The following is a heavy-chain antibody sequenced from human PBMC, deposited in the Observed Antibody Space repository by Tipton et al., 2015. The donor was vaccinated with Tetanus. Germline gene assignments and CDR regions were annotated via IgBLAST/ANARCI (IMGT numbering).Heavy chain of an antibody. V-gene: IGHV4-30-4*01. CDR3: ARGEAYGDYPAMYFFDN. J-gene: IGHJ4*02. Sequence: TLSLTCTVSGASFSSGDYYWSWIRRPPGKGPEWIGYVYSTATTYYNPSLKSRVTISVDTSKNQFSLKLTSVTAADTAVYYCARGEAYGDYPAMYFFDNWGQGTLLTVSS. CDR1: GASFSSGDYY. CDR2: VYSTATT. D-gene: IGHD4-17*01.